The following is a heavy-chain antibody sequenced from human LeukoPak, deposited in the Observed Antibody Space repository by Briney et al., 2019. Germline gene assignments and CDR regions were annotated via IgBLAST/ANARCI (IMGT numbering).Heavy chain of an antibody. CDR2: MFYGGST. J-gene: IGHJ4*02. CDR1: GGSISDYSYY. D-gene: IGHD3-9*01. Sequence: SETLSLTCTVSGGSISDYSYYWSWIRQPPGKGLEWIGYMFYGGSTNYNPSLKSRVTISVDTSKNQFSLKVTSVTAADTAVYYCARVGRYYDALTGYATGGSPFDYWGQGTPVTVSS. V-gene: IGHV4-61*01. CDR3: ARVGRYYDALTGYATGGSPFDY.